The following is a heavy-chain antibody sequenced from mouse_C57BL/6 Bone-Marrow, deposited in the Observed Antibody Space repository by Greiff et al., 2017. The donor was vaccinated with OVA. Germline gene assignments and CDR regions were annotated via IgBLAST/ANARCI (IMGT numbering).Heavy chain of an antibody. V-gene: IGHV5-6*01. CDR3: ARPAVVPFAY. D-gene: IGHD1-1*01. CDR2: ISSGGGYT. J-gene: IGHJ3*01. CDR1: GFTFSSYG. Sequence: EVKLVESGGDLVKPGGSLKLSCAASGFTFSSYGMSWVRQTPDKRLEWVATISSGGGYTYYPDSVKGRFTISRDNAKNTLYRQMSSLKSEDTAMYYCARPAVVPFAYWGQGTLVTVSA.